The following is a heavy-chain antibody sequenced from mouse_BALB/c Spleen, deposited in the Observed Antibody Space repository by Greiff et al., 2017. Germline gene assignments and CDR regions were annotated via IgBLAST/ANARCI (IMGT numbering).Heavy chain of an antibody. CDR3: ARSPYYGSSYWYFDV. J-gene: IGHJ1*01. CDR2: ILPGSGST. D-gene: IGHD1-1*01. V-gene: IGHV1-9*01. CDR1: GYTFSSYW. Sequence: VQLQQSGAELMKPGASVKISCKATGYTFSSYWIEWVKQRPGHGLEWIGEILPGSGSTNYNEKFKGKATFTADTSSNTAYMQLSSLTSEDSAVYYCARSPYYGSSYWYFDVWGAGTTVTVSS.